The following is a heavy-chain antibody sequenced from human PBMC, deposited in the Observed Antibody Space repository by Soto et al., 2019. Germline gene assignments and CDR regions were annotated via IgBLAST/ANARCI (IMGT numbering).Heavy chain of an antibody. CDR3: AREVYDSTTGYYFDY. Sequence: SVKVSCKASGGTFSSYAISWVRQAPGQGLEWMGGIIPIFGTANYAQKFQGRVTITADESTSTASMELSSLRSEDTAVYYCAREVYDSTTGYYFDYWSQGTLVTVSS. CDR2: IIPIFGTA. D-gene: IGHD3-22*01. J-gene: IGHJ4*02. CDR1: GGTFSSYA. V-gene: IGHV1-69*13.